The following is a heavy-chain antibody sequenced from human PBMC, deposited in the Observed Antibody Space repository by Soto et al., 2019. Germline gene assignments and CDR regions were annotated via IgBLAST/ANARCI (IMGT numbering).Heavy chain of an antibody. V-gene: IGHV2-5*01. CDR1: GFSLTTSGVG. J-gene: IGHJ4*02. Sequence: SGPTLVNPTQTLTLTCTFSGFSLTTSGVGVGWIRQPPGKALEWLALIFWNDDERYSPSLNSRLTITKDTSKNQVVLTMTNMDPVDTATYYCVNTGYSYDTFGYWGRGNLVTVSS. CDR2: IFWNDDE. D-gene: IGHD5-18*01. CDR3: VNTGYSYDTFGY.